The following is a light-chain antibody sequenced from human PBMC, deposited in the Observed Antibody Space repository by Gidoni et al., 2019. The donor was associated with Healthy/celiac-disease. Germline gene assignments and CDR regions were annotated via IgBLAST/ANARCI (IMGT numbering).Light chain of an antibody. J-gene: IGKJ1*01. CDR2: AAS. CDR1: QGISNY. Sequence: IQMTLSPSSLSASVGDRVTIPSRASQGISNYLAWYQQKPGKVPKLLIYAASTLQSGVPSRFSGSGSGTDFTLNISSLQPEDVATYYCQKYNSAPQTFGQGTKVEIK. CDR3: QKYNSAPQT. V-gene: IGKV1-27*01.